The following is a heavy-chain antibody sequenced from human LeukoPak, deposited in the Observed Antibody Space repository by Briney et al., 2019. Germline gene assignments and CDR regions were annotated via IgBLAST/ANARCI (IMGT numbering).Heavy chain of an antibody. CDR1: GFTFSSYA. CDR3: ARISGGSSDY. J-gene: IGHJ4*02. Sequence: PGGSLRLSCAASGFTFSSYAMHWVRQAPGKGLEYVSAISSNGGSTYYANSVKGGFTISRDNAKNSLYLQMNSLRAEDTAVYYCARISGGSSDYWGQGTLVTVSS. V-gene: IGHV3-64*01. CDR2: ISSNGGST. D-gene: IGHD2-15*01.